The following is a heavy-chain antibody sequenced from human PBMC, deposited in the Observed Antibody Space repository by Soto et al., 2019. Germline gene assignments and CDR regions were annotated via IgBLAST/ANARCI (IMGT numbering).Heavy chain of an antibody. CDR2: ISHDGSNQ. J-gene: IGHJ4*02. CDR1: GFTFSSYA. Sequence: QVQLVESGGDVVQPGRSLRLSCAASGFTFSSYAIHWVRQAPGKWLEWVAVISHDGSNQEDADSVKGRFTMSRDNSKRTVYPQMNSMRADDTAVYYGTRGNPYYSGSSGYYAPYRGQGPLVTVSS. D-gene: IGHD3-22*01. V-gene: IGHV3-30-3*01. CDR3: TRGNPYYSGSSGYYAPY.